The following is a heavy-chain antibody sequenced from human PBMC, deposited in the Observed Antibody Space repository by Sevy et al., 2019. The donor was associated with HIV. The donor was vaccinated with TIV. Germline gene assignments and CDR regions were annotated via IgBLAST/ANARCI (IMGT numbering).Heavy chain of an antibody. J-gene: IGHJ4*02. D-gene: IGHD3-22*01. CDR2: ISDDGSYK. V-gene: IGHV3-30*04. CDR1: GFTFSDYD. CDR3: VTLDYYDNSGSRPGYFDY. Sequence: GGSLRLSCAASGFTFSDYDIHWVRQAPGKGLEWVAVISDDGSYKDYADSVKGRFTISRDNSKNTLYVQMNSLRAEDTAVYYCVTLDYYDNSGSRPGYFDYWGQGTLVTVSS.